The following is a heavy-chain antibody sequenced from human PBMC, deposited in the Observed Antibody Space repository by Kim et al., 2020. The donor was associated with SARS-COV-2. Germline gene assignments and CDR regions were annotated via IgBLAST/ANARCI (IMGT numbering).Heavy chain of an antibody. J-gene: IGHJ4*02. Sequence: GGSPRLSCAASGFTFSSYAMSWVRQAPGKGLEWVSAISGSGGSTYYADSVKGRFTISRDNSKNTLYLQMNSLRAEDTAVYYCAKVEGMIVVAHVDYWGQGTLVTVSS. V-gene: IGHV3-23*01. D-gene: IGHD3-22*01. CDR2: ISGSGGST. CDR3: AKVEGMIVVAHVDY. CDR1: GFTFSSYA.